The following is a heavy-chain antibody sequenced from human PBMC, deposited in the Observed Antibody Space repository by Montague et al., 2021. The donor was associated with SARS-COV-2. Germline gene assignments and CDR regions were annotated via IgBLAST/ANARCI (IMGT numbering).Heavy chain of an antibody. V-gene: IGHV2-5*02. J-gene: IGHJ4*02. CDR3: AQMNNGWPMEFEN. CDR2: IDWDDDK. Sequence: PALVKPTQTLTLTCTFSGFSLGSSGMGVGWIRQPPGKALECLALIDWDDDKRYSPSLKTRLTVTKDTSRNQVVLTMTNMDPVDTATYYCAQMNNGWPMEFENWGQGALVTVSS. CDR1: GFSLGSSGMG. D-gene: IGHD6-19*01.